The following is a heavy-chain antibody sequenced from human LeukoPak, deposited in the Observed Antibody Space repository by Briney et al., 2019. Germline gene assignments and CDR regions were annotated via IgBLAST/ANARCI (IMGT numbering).Heavy chain of an antibody. Sequence: PGGSLRLSCAASGFTFSSYGMHWVRQAPGKGLEWVAVIWYDGSNKYYADSVKGRFTISRDNSKNTLYLQMNSLRAEDTAVYYCARGSLAGSAAALDYWGQGTLVTVSS. V-gene: IGHV3-33*01. J-gene: IGHJ4*02. CDR3: ARGSLAGSAAALDY. D-gene: IGHD2-15*01. CDR2: IWYDGSNK. CDR1: GFTFSSYG.